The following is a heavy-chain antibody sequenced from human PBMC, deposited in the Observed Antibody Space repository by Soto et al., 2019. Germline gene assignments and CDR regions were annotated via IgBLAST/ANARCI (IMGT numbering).Heavy chain of an antibody. V-gene: IGHV3-33*01. Sequence: QVHLVESGGSVVQPGKSLRLSCAASGFMFNNHGMHWVRQAPGKGLGWVAGIWDDGRGQYYVDSVKGRLTVSRDNARNTLLLQMTSLRPDDTAVYDCARDWDAYRYGPFDYWGQGTQVTVS. J-gene: IGHJ4*02. D-gene: IGHD5-18*01. CDR1: GFMFNNHG. CDR3: ARDWDAYRYGPFDY. CDR2: IWDDGRGQ.